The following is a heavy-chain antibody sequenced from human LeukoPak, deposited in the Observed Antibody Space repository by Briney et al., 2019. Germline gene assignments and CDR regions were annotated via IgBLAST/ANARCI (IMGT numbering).Heavy chain of an antibody. J-gene: IGHJ5*02. V-gene: IGHV3-23*01. D-gene: IGHD6-19*01. CDR3: SKVSVQPGYSSGWSINWFDP. CDR2: ISGSGGST. Sequence: GGSLRLSCAASGFTFSSYAMSWVRQAPGKGLEWVSAISGSGGSTYYADSVKGRFTISRDNSKNTLYLQMNSLRAEDTAVYYYSKVSVQPGYSSGWSINWFDPWGQGTLVTVSS. CDR1: GFTFSSYA.